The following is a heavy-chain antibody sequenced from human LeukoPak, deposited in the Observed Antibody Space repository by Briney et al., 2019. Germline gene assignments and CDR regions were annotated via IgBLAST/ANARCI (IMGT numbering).Heavy chain of an antibody. V-gene: IGHV3-23*01. Sequence: GGSLRLSCAASGFPLSISDMSWVRQAPGMGLEWVSTSSLSGGNTYYGDSVRGRFTISRDNSKNTLYLEMNSLRAEDTAVYYCAKDQGIQLWLKYFQHWGQGTLVTVSS. J-gene: IGHJ1*01. D-gene: IGHD5-18*01. CDR3: AKDQGIQLWLKYFQH. CDR2: SSLSGGNT. CDR1: GFPLSISD.